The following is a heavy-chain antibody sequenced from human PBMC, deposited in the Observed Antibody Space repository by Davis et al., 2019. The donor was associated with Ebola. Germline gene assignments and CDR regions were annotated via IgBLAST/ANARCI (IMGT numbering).Heavy chain of an antibody. D-gene: IGHD6-19*01. CDR3: AKDTSNVWFDV. V-gene: IGHV3-23*01. CDR1: GFIFTSYW. Sequence: AGSLRLSCAASGFIFTSYWMSWVRQAPGKGLGWVSLISWDGRSTAYADSVKGRFTLSRDNSKNTLHLQMNSLRVEDTAIYYCAKDTSNVWFDVWGQGTMVTVAS. J-gene: IGHJ3*01. CDR2: ISWDGRST.